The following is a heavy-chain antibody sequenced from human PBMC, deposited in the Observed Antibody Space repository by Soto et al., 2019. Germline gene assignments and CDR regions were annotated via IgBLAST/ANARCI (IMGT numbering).Heavy chain of an antibody. CDR2: ISSSGSTI. Sequence: PGGSLRLSCAASGFTFSSYEMNWVRQAPGKGLEGVSYISSSGSTIYYADSVKGRFTISRDNAKNSLYLQMNSLRAEDTAVYYCAREMAPGPGQQLARKSYYYGMDVWGQGTTVTVSS. V-gene: IGHV3-48*03. D-gene: IGHD6-13*01. CDR3: AREMAPGPGQQLARKSYYYGMDV. CDR1: GFTFSSYE. J-gene: IGHJ6*02.